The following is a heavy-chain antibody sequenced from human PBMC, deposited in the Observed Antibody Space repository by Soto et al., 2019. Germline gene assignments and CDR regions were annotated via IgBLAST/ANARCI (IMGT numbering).Heavy chain of an antibody. J-gene: IGHJ4*02. CDR3: VTSLNYDFWRDGGRHYYFDY. CDR2: IYHSGST. V-gene: IGHV4-4*02. Sequence: PSETLSLTCAVSGGSISSSYLWNFVRQPPGKGVDWIGKIYHSGSTNYNPSLKNRVTISVDKSNNQFSLRLSSVTAADTAVYFCVTSLNYDFWRDGGRHYYFDYWGQGTLVNVSS. CDR1: GGSISSSYL. D-gene: IGHD3-3*01.